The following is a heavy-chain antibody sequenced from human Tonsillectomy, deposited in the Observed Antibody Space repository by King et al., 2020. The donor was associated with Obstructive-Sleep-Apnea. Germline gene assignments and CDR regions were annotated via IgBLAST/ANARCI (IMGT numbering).Heavy chain of an antibody. J-gene: IGHJ4*02. V-gene: IGHV3-30*18. CDR2: ISYDGSNK. CDR3: AKDLHATYNYGIDN. CDR1: GFTFSSYG. D-gene: IGHD5-18*01. Sequence: VQLVESGGGVVQPGRSLRLSCAASGFTFSSYGMHWVRQAPGKGLEWVAVISYDGSNKYSSDSVKGRFTISRDNSKNTLYLQMHSLRAEDTAVYYCAKDLHATYNYGIDNWGQGTLVTVSS.